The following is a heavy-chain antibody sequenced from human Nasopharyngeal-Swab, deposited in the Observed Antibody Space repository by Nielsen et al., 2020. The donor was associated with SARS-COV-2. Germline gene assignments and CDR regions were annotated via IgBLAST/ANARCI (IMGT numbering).Heavy chain of an antibody. D-gene: IGHD2-15*01. Sequence: ASVKVSCKASGYTFTSYDINWVRQATGQGLEWMGWMNPNSGNTGYAQKFQGRVTMTADTSTSTAYMELRSLRSDDTAVYYCARVSPIVVVVAARYWFDPWGQGTLVTVSS. CDR3: ARVSPIVVVVAARYWFDP. CDR2: MNPNSGNT. V-gene: IGHV1-8*01. CDR1: GYTFTSYD. J-gene: IGHJ5*02.